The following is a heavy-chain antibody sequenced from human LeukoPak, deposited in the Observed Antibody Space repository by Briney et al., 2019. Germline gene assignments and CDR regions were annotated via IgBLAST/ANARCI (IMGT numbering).Heavy chain of an antibody. Sequence: AGGSLGLSCAASGFTFSSYGMHWVRQAPGKGLEWISYISRDSTTVYYADSVKGRFTISRGNANNSLYLQMNSLRADDTAVYYCARGDSSGCPDYWGQGTLVTVSS. CDR1: GFTFSSYG. D-gene: IGHD3-22*01. V-gene: IGHV3-48*04. CDR2: ISRDSTTV. CDR3: ARGDSSGCPDY. J-gene: IGHJ4*02.